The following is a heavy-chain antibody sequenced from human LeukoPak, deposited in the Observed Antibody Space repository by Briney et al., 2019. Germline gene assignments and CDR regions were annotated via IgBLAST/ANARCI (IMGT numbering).Heavy chain of an antibody. J-gene: IGHJ4*02. CDR1: GFTFGDYA. CDR3: TRDTGYRSTH. D-gene: IGHD6-19*01. V-gene: IGHV3-49*04. Sequence: GGSLRLSCTASGFTFGDYAMSWVRQAPGKGLEWVGFIRSKAYGGTTEYAASVKGRFIISRDDSKSIAYLQMNGLKTEDTAVYYCTRDTGYRSTHWGQGTPVTVSS. CDR2: IRSKAYGGTT.